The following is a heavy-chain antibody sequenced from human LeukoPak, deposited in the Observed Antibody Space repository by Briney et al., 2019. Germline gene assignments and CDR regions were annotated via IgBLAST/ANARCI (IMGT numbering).Heavy chain of an antibody. J-gene: IGHJ4*02. CDR1: GGSFSGYY. Sequence: SETLSLTCAVYGGSFSGYYWGWIRQPPGKGLEWIGSIYYSGSTYYNPSLKSRVTISMDKSKNQISLRLTSVTAADTAVYYCARSPTKRVPEDYWGQGTLVTVSS. D-gene: IGHD2-2*01. V-gene: IGHV4-34*01. CDR2: IYYSGST. CDR3: ARSPTKRVPEDY.